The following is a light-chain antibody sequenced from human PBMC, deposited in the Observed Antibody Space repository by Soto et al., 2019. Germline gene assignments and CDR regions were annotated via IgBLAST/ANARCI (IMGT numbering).Light chain of an antibody. CDR3: QQNYNLPRT. CDR1: QSIRSY. J-gene: IGKJ1*01. CDR2: AAS. V-gene: IGKV1-39*01. Sequence: DIQMTQSPSSLSASLGDGVTITCRASQSIRSYLNWYQQKPGKAPKLLIYAASTLQSGVPSRFSGSGSGTDFTLTIRNMQREDFATYYCQQNYNLPRTFGQGTKVDIK.